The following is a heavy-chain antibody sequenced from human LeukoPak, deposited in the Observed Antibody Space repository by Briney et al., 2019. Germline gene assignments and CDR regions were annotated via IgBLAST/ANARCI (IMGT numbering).Heavy chain of an antibody. CDR3: ARSEKGGLMVVTLFDY. Sequence: GGSLRLSCAVSRFAFSNYGMSWVRQAPGKGLEWVSAISGSGGSTYYADSVKGRFTISRDNSKNTLYLQMNSLRAEDTAVYYCARSEKGGLMVVTLFDYRGQGTLVTVSS. V-gene: IGHV3-23*01. J-gene: IGHJ4*02. CDR2: ISGSGGST. CDR1: RFAFSNYG. D-gene: IGHD2-21*02.